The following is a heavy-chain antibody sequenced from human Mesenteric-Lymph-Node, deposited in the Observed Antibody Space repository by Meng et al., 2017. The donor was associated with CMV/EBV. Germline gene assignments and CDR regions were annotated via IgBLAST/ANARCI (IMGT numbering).Heavy chain of an antibody. D-gene: IGHD6-19*01. CDR3: ARLRYSSGRAFDY. V-gene: IGHV3-21*01. CDR1: GFTFSSDD. CDR2: ISSSSTYI. Sequence: GGSLRLSCVASGFTFSSDDMNWVRQAPGKGLEWVSSISSSSTYIYYADSVKGRFTISRDNAKNSLYLQMNSLRAEDTAVYFCARLRYSSGRAFDYWGQGTLVTVSS. J-gene: IGHJ4*02.